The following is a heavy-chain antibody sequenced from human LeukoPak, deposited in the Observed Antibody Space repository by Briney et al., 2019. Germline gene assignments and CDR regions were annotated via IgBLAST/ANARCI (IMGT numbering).Heavy chain of an antibody. J-gene: IGHJ4*02. CDR1: GFTFRSHW. CDR3: ARDSTWLLDY. Sequence: GGSLRLSCTASGFTFRSHWMTWVRQPPGKGLEWVANIKEDGTVKYYVDSVKGRLTSSRDNTKNIMYLEMNSLRADDTAVYFCARDSTWLLDYWGQGTLITVSS. D-gene: IGHD6-19*01. CDR2: IKEDGTVK. V-gene: IGHV3-7*03.